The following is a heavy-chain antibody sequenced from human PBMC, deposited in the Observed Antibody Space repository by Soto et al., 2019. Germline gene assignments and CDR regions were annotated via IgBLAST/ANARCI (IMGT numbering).Heavy chain of an antibody. D-gene: IGHD3-10*01. CDR3: ARDELWFGESHPRYYYGMDV. CDR1: GFTFSSYG. V-gene: IGHV3-33*01. Sequence: QVQLVESGGGVVQPGRSLRLSCAASGFTFSSYGMHWVRQAPGKGLEWVAGIWYDGSNKYYADSVKGRFTISRDNSKNTLYRQRNSLGAEDTAVYYCARDELWFGESHPRYYYGMDVWGQGTTVTVSS. J-gene: IGHJ6*02. CDR2: IWYDGSNK.